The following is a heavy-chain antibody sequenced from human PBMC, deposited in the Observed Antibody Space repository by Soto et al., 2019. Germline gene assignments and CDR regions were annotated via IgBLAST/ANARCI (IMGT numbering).Heavy chain of an antibody. V-gene: IGHV1-69*12. CDR1: GGTFSSYA. J-gene: IGHJ6*02. Sequence: QVQLVQSGAEVKKPGSSVKVSCKASGGTFSSYAISWVRQAPGQGLEWMGGIIPIFGTANYAQKFQGRVTITADESTSXXYXELXSLRSEDTAVYYCARGYCSGGSCYQNGDYYYGMDVWGQGTTVTVSS. CDR2: IIPIFGTA. D-gene: IGHD2-15*01. CDR3: ARGYCSGGSCYQNGDYYYGMDV.